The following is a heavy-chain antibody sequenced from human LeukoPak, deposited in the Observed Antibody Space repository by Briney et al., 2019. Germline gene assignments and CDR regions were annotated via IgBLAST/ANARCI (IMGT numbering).Heavy chain of an antibody. J-gene: IGHJ6*02. Sequence: GGSLRLSCAASGFTFSSYGMHWVRQAPGKGLEWVAVISYDGSNKYYADSVKGRFTISRDNSKNTLYLQMNSLRAEDTAVYYCAKDLDRGGFPLYYYYGMDVWGQGTTVTVSS. CDR1: GFTFSSYG. CDR2: ISYDGSNK. CDR3: AKDLDRGGFPLYYYYGMDV. D-gene: IGHD3-10*01. V-gene: IGHV3-30*18.